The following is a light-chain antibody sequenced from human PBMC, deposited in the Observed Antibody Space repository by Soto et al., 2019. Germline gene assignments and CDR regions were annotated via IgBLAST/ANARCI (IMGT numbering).Light chain of an antibody. CDR1: QSVSSSY. Sequence: EIVLTQSPGTLSLSPGERATLYCRASQSVSSSYLAWYQQIPGQAPRLLIYGASSRATGIPDMFSGSGSGTDFTLTISRLEPEDFSVYYCQKYGSSPYTFGQGTTLESK. V-gene: IGKV3-20*01. CDR2: GAS. J-gene: IGKJ2*01. CDR3: QKYGSSPYT.